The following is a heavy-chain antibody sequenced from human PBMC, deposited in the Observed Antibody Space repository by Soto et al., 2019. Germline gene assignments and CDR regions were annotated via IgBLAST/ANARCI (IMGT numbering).Heavy chain of an antibody. D-gene: IGHD3-10*01. CDR2: IYYLGTT. CDR1: GGSMSEYF. CDR3: ARDGYDGSGSPYPAY. J-gene: IGHJ4*02. Sequence: SETLSLTCRVSGGSMSEYFWSWIRQSPGKGLEWIGYIYYLGTTDYNPSLKSRVTISVDTSKRQFSLRLTSVTAADTAVYYCARDGYDGSGSPYPAYWGPGTQVTVSS. V-gene: IGHV4-59*01.